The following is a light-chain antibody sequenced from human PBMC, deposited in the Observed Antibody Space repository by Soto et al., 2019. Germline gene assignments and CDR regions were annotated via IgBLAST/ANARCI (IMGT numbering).Light chain of an antibody. CDR1: SSVIGGYNY. Sequence: SALTQPRSVSGSPGQSVTISCTGTSSVIGGYNYVSWYQQHPGKAPKLMIYTVTKRPSGVPDRFSGSKSDNTAPLTISGLQADDEADYYCCSYAGSSSYVFGTGTKVTVL. CDR3: CSYAGSSSYV. J-gene: IGLJ1*01. CDR2: TVT. V-gene: IGLV2-11*01.